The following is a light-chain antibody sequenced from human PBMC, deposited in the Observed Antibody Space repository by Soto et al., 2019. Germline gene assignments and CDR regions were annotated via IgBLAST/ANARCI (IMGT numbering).Light chain of an antibody. Sequence: DIQMTQSPSSLSASVGDRVTITCQASQDINNYLNWYQQKPWRAPKLLIFDASNLETGVPSRFSGSGSGTDFTFAISSLQPEDAAAYYCQQYDQLPLTFGGGTKVDIK. CDR1: QDINNY. V-gene: IGKV1-33*01. CDR3: QQYDQLPLT. J-gene: IGKJ4*01. CDR2: DAS.